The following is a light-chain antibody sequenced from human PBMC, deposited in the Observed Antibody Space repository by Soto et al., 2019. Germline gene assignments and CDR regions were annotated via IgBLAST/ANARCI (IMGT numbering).Light chain of an antibody. CDR1: QSISSW. CDR3: QQYDTNHPT. J-gene: IGKJ1*01. Sequence: DIQMTQSPSTLSASIGDRVTITCRASQSISSWLAWYQQKPGKAPKLLIYDASKLENGGPSRFSGSGSGTEFSLAISGLQSDDFATYYCQQYDTNHPTFGQGTKVEIK. V-gene: IGKV1-5*01. CDR2: DAS.